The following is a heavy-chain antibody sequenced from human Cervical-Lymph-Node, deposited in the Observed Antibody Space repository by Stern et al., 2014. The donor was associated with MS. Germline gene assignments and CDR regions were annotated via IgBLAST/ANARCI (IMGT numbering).Heavy chain of an antibody. J-gene: IGHJ6*02. V-gene: IGHV3-30*18. CDR3: AKDRLFCSGGGCYGMDV. D-gene: IGHD2-15*01. Sequence: QVQLVESGGGVVQPGRSLRLSCAASGFTLRSYGMHWVRQAPGKGLEWGAVISNDGNEKDYTDSVKGRFTISRDNSKNTLYLQMNSLSTEDTAMYYCAKDRLFCSGGGCYGMDVWGQGTTVTVSS. CDR1: GFTLRSYG. CDR2: ISNDGNEK.